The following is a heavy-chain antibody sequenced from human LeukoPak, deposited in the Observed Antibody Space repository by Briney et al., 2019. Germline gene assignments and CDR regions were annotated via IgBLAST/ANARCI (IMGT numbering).Heavy chain of an antibody. CDR1: GFTFSRYW. CDR2: INSDGRST. J-gene: IGHJ4*02. CDR3: AKGLVGAAGLFDY. Sequence: GGSLRLSCVASGFTFSRYWMHWVRQAPGKGLVWVSRINSDGRSTNYADSVKGRFTISRDNSKNTLYLQMNSLRAEDTAVYYCAKGLVGAAGLFDYWGQGTLVTISS. V-gene: IGHV3-74*01. D-gene: IGHD1-26*01.